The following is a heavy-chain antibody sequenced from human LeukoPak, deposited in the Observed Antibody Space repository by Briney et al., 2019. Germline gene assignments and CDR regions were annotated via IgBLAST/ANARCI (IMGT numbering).Heavy chain of an antibody. D-gene: IGHD3-10*01. CDR1: VYTFTSYD. CDR2: MNPNSGNT. Sequence: ASVKVSCKASVYTFTSYDINGVRQATGQGREWMGWMNPNSGNTGYAQKFQGRVTMTRNTSISTDYMELSSLRSEDTAVYYCAREGGSGIVYWFDPWGQGTLVTVSS. CDR3: AREGGSGIVYWFDP. V-gene: IGHV1-8*01. J-gene: IGHJ5*02.